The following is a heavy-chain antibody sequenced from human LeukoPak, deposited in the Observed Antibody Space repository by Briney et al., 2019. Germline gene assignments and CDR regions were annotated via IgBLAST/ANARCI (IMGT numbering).Heavy chain of an antibody. J-gene: IGHJ4*02. V-gene: IGHV3-9*01. CDR3: ASIRGTFGY. D-gene: IGHD1-26*01. Sequence: GGSLRLSCAASGFTFDDYAMHWVRQAPGKGLEWVSGISWNSGSIGYADSVKGRFTISRDNAKNSLYLQMSSLKTDDTAMYYCASIRGTFGYWGQGTLVTVSS. CDR1: GFTFDDYA. CDR2: ISWNSGSI.